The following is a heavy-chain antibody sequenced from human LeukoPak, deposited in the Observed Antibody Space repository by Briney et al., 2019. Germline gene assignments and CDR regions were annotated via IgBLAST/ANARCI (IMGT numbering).Heavy chain of an antibody. Sequence: GRSLRLSCAASGFTFSSYGMSWVRQAPGKGLEWVSAISGSGGSTYYADSVKGRFTISRDNSKTTLYLQMNSLRAEDTAVYYCAKGDYYDSSGYYYLRGYSYWGQGTLVTVSS. CDR2: ISGSGGST. D-gene: IGHD3-22*01. CDR3: AKGDYYDSSGYYYLRGYSY. CDR1: GFTFSSYG. V-gene: IGHV3-23*01. J-gene: IGHJ4*02.